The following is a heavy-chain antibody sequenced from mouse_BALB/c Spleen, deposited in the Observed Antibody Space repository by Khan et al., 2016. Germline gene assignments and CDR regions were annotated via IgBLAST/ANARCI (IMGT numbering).Heavy chain of an antibody. CDR1: GYTFSSYW. V-gene: IGHV1-9*01. Sequence: QVRLQQSGAELMKPGASVNISCKATGYTFSSYWIEWVKERPGHGLEWIGEILPGSVTTNYNGNFKGKATFNAETSSSTAYMQHSSLTSEDSAVYYCARGPYWGQGTLVTVSA. J-gene: IGHJ3*01. CDR3: ARGPY. CDR2: ILPGSVTT.